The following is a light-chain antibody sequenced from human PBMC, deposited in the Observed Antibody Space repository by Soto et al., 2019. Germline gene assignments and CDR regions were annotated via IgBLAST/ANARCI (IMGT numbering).Light chain of an antibody. J-gene: IGLJ3*02. Sequence: QSVLTQPASVSGSPGQSITISCTGTSSDIGRYNLVSWYQQSPGKAPKLMIYEVTNRPSGVSNRFSGSKSGNTASLTISGLQAEDEAHYYCCSSAGGFTWVFGGGTKLTVL. CDR1: SSDIGRYNL. V-gene: IGLV2-23*02. CDR3: CSSAGGFTWV. CDR2: EVT.